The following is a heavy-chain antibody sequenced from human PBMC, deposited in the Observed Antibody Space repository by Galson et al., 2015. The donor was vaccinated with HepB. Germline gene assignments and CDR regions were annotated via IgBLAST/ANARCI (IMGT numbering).Heavy chain of an antibody. J-gene: IGHJ5*02. Sequence: ETLSLTCTVSGGSISSSSYYWGWIRQPPGKGLEWIGSIYYSGTTYYNPSLKSRVTNSVDTSKNQFSLKLSSVTAADTAVYYCARVGGLYCRGTSCYGTIFDPWGQGTLVTVSS. V-gene: IGHV4-39*07. CDR3: ARVGGLYCRGTSCYGTIFDP. D-gene: IGHD2-2*01. CDR1: GGSISSSSYY. CDR2: IYYSGTT.